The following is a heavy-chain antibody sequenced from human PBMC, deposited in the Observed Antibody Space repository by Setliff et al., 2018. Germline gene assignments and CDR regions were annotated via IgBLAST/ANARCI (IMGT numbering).Heavy chain of an antibody. Sequence: ASVKVSCKTSGYAFITFGMSWVRQAPGQGLEWMGGTIPIFGTTDYAQKFRGRVTIITDESTSTAFMQLSSLRSEDTAVYYCVREGVDSRSSTDYRYYMDVWGKGTTVTVSS. CDR3: VREGVDSRSSTDYRYYMDV. V-gene: IGHV1-69*05. CDR1: GYAFITFG. J-gene: IGHJ6*03. CDR2: TIPIFGTT. D-gene: IGHD3-22*01.